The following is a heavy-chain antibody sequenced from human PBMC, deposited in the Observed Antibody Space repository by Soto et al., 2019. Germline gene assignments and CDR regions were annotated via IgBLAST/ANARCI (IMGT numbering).Heavy chain of an antibody. Sequence: SETLSLTCAVYGGSFSGYYWSWIRQPPGKGLEWIGEINHSGSTNYNPSLESRVTISVDTSKNQFSLKLSSVTAADTAVYYCAITPWGYCSSTSCLGEYFQHWGQGTLVTVSS. V-gene: IGHV4-34*01. D-gene: IGHD2-2*01. CDR2: INHSGST. CDR3: AITPWGYCSSTSCLGEYFQH. CDR1: GGSFSGYY. J-gene: IGHJ1*01.